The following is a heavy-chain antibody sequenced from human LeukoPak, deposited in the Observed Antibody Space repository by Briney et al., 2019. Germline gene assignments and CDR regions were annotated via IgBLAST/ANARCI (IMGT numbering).Heavy chain of an antibody. D-gene: IGHD3-9*01. CDR3: ARADNYDILTGYYRADFDM. CDR1: GDSISTNY. CDR2: IYTSGST. Sequence: SETLSLTCTVSGDSISTNYWSWIRQPAGKGLEWIGRIYTSGSTNYNPSLKSRVTISTDTSKSQISLKLSSVTAADTAVYYCARADNYDILTGYYRADFDMWGQGTMVTVSS. J-gene: IGHJ3*02. V-gene: IGHV4-4*07.